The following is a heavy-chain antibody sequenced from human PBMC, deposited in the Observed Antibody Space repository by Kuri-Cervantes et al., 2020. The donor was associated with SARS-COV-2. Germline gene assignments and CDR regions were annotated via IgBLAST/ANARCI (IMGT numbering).Heavy chain of an antibody. CDR1: GFTFSNAW. CDR3: APRGEGSGFDY. V-gene: IGHV3-11*04. CDR2: ISSSGSTI. D-gene: IGHD3-16*01. Sequence: GESLKISCAASGFTFSNAWMSWVRQAPGKGLEWVSYISSSGSTIYYADSVKGRFTISRDNAKNSLYLQMNSLRAEDTAVYYCAPRGEGSGFDYWGQGTLVTVSS. J-gene: IGHJ4*02.